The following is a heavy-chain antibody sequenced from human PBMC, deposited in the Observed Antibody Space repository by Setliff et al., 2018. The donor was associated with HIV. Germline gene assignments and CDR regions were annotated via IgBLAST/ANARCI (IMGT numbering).Heavy chain of an antibody. J-gene: IGHJ5*02. CDR3: ALPYCSGGNCWSSASLPPAGWFDP. D-gene: IGHD2-15*01. CDR1: GDTLSIHP. CDR2: IIPMYGVT. V-gene: IGHV1-69*05. Sequence: RASVKVSCKASGDTLSIHPISWVRQAPGQGPEWMGGIIPMYGVTNYAQKFQGRVTITTDESTSTAYMELSSLRSEDTSVYYCALPYCSGGNCWSSASLPPAGWFDPWGQGTLVTVSS.